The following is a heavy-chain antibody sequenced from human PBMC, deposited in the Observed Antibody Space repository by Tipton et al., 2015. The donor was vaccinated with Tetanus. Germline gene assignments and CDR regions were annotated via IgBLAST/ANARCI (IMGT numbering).Heavy chain of an antibody. J-gene: IGHJ4*02. CDR3: ARSIAAASVWPFDY. CDR1: GDSVSGYY. Sequence: TLSLTCTVSGDSVSGYYWSWIRQPPGKGLEWIGYVYYTGSTNHNPSLKSRATISMDRSKNQISLQLTSVTAADTAVYYCARSIAAASVWPFDYWGQGTQVTVSS. CDR2: VYYTGST. D-gene: IGHD2-2*01. V-gene: IGHV4-59*02.